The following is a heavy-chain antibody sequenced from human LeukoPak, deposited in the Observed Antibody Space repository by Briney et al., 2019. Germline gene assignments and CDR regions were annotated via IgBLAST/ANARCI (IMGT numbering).Heavy chain of an antibody. CDR2: INHSGST. D-gene: IGHD6-13*01. Sequence: SETLSLTCAVYGGSFSGYYWSWIRQPPGKGLEWIGEINHSGSTNYNPSLKSRVTISVDTSKNQFSLKLSSVTAADTAVYYCARRGSSWHYYYYYYMDVWGKGTTVTISS. V-gene: IGHV4-34*01. CDR3: ARRGSSWHYYYYYYMDV. CDR1: GGSFSGYY. J-gene: IGHJ6*03.